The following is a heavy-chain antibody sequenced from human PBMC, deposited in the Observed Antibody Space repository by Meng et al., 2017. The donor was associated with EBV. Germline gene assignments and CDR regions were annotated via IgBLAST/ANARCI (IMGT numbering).Heavy chain of an antibody. Sequence: QGQLGQSADGVKKPGSSVMVSCKTSGGPFRYYAISWVRQAPGQGLEWLGGFLPRLGAPTYAQKFHGRVKITADESTSTHYMDLSSLRSEDTAIYYCASESGRGYTPDYWGQGTLVTVSS. D-gene: IGHD3-10*01. V-gene: IGHV1-69*01. CDR2: FLPRLGAP. J-gene: IGHJ4*02. CDR1: GGPFRYYA. CDR3: ASESGRGYTPDY.